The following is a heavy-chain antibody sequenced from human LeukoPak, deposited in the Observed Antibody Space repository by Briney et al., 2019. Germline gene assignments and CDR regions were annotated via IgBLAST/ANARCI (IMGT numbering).Heavy chain of an antibody. CDR1: TFTFSNYW. CDR2: INGDGSST. V-gene: IGHV3-74*01. D-gene: IGHD2-2*01. Sequence: GGSLRLSCAASTFTFSNYWMHWVRQAPGKGLVWVSRINGDGSSTRYADSVKGRFTISRDNSKNTLDLQMNSLRAEDTAVYFCARSGYSSTWYLQSFELDYWGQGTLVTVSS. CDR3: ARSGYSSTWYLQSFELDY. J-gene: IGHJ4*02.